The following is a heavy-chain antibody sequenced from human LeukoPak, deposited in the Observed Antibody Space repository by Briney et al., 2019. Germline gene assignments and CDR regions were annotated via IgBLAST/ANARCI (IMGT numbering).Heavy chain of an antibody. CDR1: GYTFTSYY. V-gene: IGHV1-46*01. CDR2: INPSGGST. J-gene: IGHJ5*02. Sequence: ASVKVSCKASGYTFTSYYMHWVRQAPGQGLEWMGIINPSGGSTSYAQKFQGRVTMTRNTSISTAYMELSSLRSEDTAVYYCARSYSYGSDWFDPWGQGTLVTVSS. D-gene: IGHD5-18*01. CDR3: ARSYSYGSDWFDP.